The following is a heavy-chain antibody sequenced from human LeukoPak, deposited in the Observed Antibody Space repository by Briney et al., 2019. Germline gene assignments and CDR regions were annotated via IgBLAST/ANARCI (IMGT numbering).Heavy chain of an antibody. Sequence: PSETLSLTCAVYGGSFSGYYWSWIRQPPGKGLEWIGEINHSGSTNYNPSLKSRVTISVDTSKNQFSLKLSSVTAADTAVYYCARGRGSGWSHLYYFDYWGQGTLVTVSS. CDR2: INHSGST. V-gene: IGHV4-34*01. D-gene: IGHD6-19*01. CDR3: ARGRGSGWSHLYYFDY. J-gene: IGHJ4*02. CDR1: GGSFSGYY.